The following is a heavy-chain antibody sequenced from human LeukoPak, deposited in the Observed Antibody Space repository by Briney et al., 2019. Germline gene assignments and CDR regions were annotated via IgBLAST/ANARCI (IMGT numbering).Heavy chain of an antibody. CDR2: IKQDGSEK. CDR1: GFTFNSHW. J-gene: IGHJ5*02. D-gene: IGHD3-10*01. V-gene: IGHV3-7*01. Sequence: GGSLRLSCAASGFTFNSHWMSWVRQAPGKGLEWVANIKQDGSEKYYVDSVKGRFTISRDNAKNSLYLQMNSLRAEDTAVYYCARNSIAMVRGVIGINWFDPWGQGTLVTVSS. CDR3: ARNSIAMVRGVIGINWFDP.